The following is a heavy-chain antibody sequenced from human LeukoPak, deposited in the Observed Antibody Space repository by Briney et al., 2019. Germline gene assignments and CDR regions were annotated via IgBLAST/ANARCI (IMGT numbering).Heavy chain of an antibody. V-gene: IGHV3-9*01. Sequence: GGSLRLSCAASGFTFDDYTMHWVRQAPGKGLEWISGISWNSDNIGYADSVKGRFTISRDNAKNSLYLQMNSLRAEDTAVYYCARDKAWEYSGYDPSLDYWGQGTLVTVSS. D-gene: IGHD5-12*01. CDR2: ISWNSDNI. CDR3: ARDKAWEYSGYDPSLDY. J-gene: IGHJ4*02. CDR1: GFTFDDYT.